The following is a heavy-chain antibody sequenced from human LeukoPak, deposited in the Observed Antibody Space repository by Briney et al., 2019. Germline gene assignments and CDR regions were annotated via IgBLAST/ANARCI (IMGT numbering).Heavy chain of an antibody. J-gene: IGHJ4*02. D-gene: IGHD3-10*01. CDR1: GFTFSNYG. CDR2: ISGSGHNT. Sequence: GGTLRLSCAASGFTFSNYGMNWVRQAPGKGLEWVSAISGSGHNTYYADSVKGRFTISRDNSKNTLYLQMNSLRAEDTAVYYCAKGSRYYGSGSHIDWGQGTLVTVSS. V-gene: IGHV3-23*01. CDR3: AKGSRYYGSGSHID.